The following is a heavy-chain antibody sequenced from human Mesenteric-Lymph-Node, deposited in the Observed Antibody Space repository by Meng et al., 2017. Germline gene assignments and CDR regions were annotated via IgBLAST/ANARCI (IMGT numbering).Heavy chain of an antibody. V-gene: IGHV4-61*02. CDR1: GGSISSGSYY. CDR2: IYTSGST. Sequence: SETLSLTCTVSGGSISSGSYYWSWIRQPAGKGLEWIGRIYTSGSTNYNPSLKSRVTISVDTSKNQFSLKLTSVTAADTAVYYCAGDPFPAPSDALDFWGPGTRVTVSS. D-gene: IGHD2/OR15-2a*01. J-gene: IGHJ3*01. CDR3: AGDPFPAPSDALDF.